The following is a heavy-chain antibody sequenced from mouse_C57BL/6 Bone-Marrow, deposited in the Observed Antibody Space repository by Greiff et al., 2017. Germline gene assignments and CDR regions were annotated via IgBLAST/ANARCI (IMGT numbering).Heavy chain of an antibody. Sequence: VQLQQSGAELVRPGASVTLSCKASGYTFTDYEMHWVKQTPVHGLEWIGAIDPETGGTAYNQKFKGKAILTADKSSSTAYMELRSLTSEDSAVYYCTRWGYGWFAYWGQGTLVTVSA. CDR1: GYTFTDYE. J-gene: IGHJ3*01. V-gene: IGHV1-15*01. CDR2: IDPETGGT. CDR3: TRWGYGWFAY. D-gene: IGHD2-2*01.